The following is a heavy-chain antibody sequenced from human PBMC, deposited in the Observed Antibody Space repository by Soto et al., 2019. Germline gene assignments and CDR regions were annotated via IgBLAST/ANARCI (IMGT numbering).Heavy chain of an antibody. CDR2: IKSKTDGGTT. D-gene: IGHD3-22*01. CDR1: GFTFSDAW. J-gene: IGHJ4*01. Sequence: GGSLRLSCAASGFTFSDAWINWVRQAPGKGLEWVGRIKSKTDGGTTDYAEPVKGRFAISRDDSNNMVYLQMNSLKIEDTAVYYCTTDSYSTIIIVRFDYWGHGTLVTVSS. V-gene: IGHV3-15*07. CDR3: TTDSYSTIIIVRFDY.